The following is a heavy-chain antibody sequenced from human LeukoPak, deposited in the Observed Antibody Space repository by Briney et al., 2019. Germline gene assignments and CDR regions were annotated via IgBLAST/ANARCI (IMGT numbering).Heavy chain of an antibody. D-gene: IGHD1-14*01. CDR1: GFAVGSNY. CDR3: ARRPGN. V-gene: IGHV3-53*01. Sequence: GGSLRLSCVASGFAVGSNYMSWVRQAPGKGLEWVSLIYSGGAIRYADSVKGRFTISRDSSKSTLFLQMNDLTVEDTARYYCARRPGNWGQGILVTVSS. CDR2: IYSGGAI. J-gene: IGHJ4*02.